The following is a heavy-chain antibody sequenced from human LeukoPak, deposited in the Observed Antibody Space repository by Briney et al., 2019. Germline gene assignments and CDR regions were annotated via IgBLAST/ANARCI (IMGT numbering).Heavy chain of an antibody. CDR3: AKGRSDSWYQSDY. Sequence: PGGSLRLSCTASGFTVSSNYLIWVRQAPGKGLEWVSLFHSGGNTDHADSVRGRFTISRDDSKNTLYLQMNSLRAEDTAVYYCAKGRSDSWYQSDYWGQGTLVTVSS. CDR2: FHSGGNT. CDR1: GFTVSSNY. D-gene: IGHD6-13*01. V-gene: IGHV3-53*01. J-gene: IGHJ4*02.